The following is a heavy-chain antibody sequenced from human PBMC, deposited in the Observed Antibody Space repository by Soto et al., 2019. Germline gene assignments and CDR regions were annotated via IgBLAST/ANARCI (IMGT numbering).Heavy chain of an antibody. CDR2: ISGSGGST. D-gene: IGHD5-18*01. CDR1: GFTFSSYA. Sequence: EVQLLESGGGSVQPGGSLRLSCAASGFTFSSYAMSWVRQAPGKGLEWVSGISGSGGSTYCVDSVKGRFTISRDNSKNTLYLQMNSLRAEDTAGYYCAKDFGYNYGYDAFDIWGQGTMVTVSS. J-gene: IGHJ3*02. CDR3: AKDFGYNYGYDAFDI. V-gene: IGHV3-23*01.